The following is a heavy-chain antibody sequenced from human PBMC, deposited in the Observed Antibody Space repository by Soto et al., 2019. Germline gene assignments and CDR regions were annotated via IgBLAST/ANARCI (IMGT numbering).Heavy chain of an antibody. Sequence: PGGSLRLSCSTSGFTLYSFAMTWVRQAPGKGLEWVAKISGIGGSTYLADSVKGRLSISRDNSKNTVSLLMNSLRAEDTAVYFCARGSSGYISSWYYFDYWGRGTLVTVSS. V-gene: IGHV3-23*01. D-gene: IGHD6-13*01. CDR1: GFTLYSFA. CDR3: ARGSSGYISSWYYFDY. CDR2: ISGIGGST. J-gene: IGHJ4*02.